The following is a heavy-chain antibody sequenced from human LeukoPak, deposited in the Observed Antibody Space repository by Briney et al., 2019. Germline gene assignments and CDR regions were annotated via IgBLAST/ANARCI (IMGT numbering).Heavy chain of an antibody. Sequence: GGSLRLSCAASGFTVSSNYMSWVRQAPGKGLEWVSVIYSGGSTYYADSVKGRFTISRHNSKNTLYLQMNSLRAEDTAVYYCARAGSSGWYGYYGMDVWGQGTTVTVSS. CDR1: GFTVSSNY. CDR3: ARAGSSGWYGYYGMDV. V-gene: IGHV3-53*04. J-gene: IGHJ6*02. CDR2: IYSGGST. D-gene: IGHD6-19*01.